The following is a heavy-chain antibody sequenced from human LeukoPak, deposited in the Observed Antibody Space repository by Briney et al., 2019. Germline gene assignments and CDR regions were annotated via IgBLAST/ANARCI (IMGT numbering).Heavy chain of an antibody. CDR1: GFTFSSYS. Sequence: GGSLRLSCAASGFTFSSYSMNWVRQAPGKGLEWVSYISSSSSTIYYADSAKGRFTISRDNAKNSLYLQMNSLRAEDTAVYYCASHPRYYYDSSGDYWGQGTLVTVSS. J-gene: IGHJ4*02. CDR2: ISSSSSTI. D-gene: IGHD3-22*01. CDR3: ASHPRYYYDSSGDY. V-gene: IGHV3-48*01.